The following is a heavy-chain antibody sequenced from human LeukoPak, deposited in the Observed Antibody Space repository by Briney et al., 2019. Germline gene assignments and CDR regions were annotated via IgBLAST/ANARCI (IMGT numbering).Heavy chain of an antibody. J-gene: IGHJ4*02. CDR1: GYTFTGYY. CDR2: INPNSGGT. V-gene: IGHV1-2*06. CDR3: ARARGTSGSYFREDFDY. D-gene: IGHD3-10*01. Sequence: ASVKVSCKXSGYTFTGYYMHWVRQAPGQGLEWMGRINPNSGGTNYAQKFQGRVTMTRDTSISTAYMELSRLRSDDTAVYYCARARGTSGSYFREDFDYWGRGTLVTVSS.